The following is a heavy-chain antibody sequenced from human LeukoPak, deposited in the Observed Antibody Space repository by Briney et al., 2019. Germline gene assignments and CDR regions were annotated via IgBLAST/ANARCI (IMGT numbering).Heavy chain of an antibody. CDR2: IYYSGST. Sequence: PSETLSLTCTVSGGSISSGGYYWSWIRQHPGKGLEWIGYIYYSGSTYYNPSLKSRVTISVDTSKNQFSLKLSSVTAADTAVYYCARVEDGNNYSDYWGQGTLVTVSS. D-gene: IGHD5-24*01. CDR1: GGSISSGGYY. CDR3: ARVEDGNNYSDY. J-gene: IGHJ4*02. V-gene: IGHV4-31*03.